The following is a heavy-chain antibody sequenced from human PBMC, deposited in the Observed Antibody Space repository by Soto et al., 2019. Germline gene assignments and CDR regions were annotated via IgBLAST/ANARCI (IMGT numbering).Heavy chain of an antibody. CDR3: ARMIRGVRYFDY. D-gene: IGHD3-10*01. CDR2: IYHSGST. CDR1: GGSINSGNW. Sequence: LSLTCAVSGGSINSGNWWSWVRQPPGKGLEWIGEIYHSGSTNYSPSLKSRVTILVDNSKNQFSLKLTSVTAADTAVYYCARMIRGVRYFDYWGQGTLVTVSS. V-gene: IGHV4-4*02. J-gene: IGHJ4*02.